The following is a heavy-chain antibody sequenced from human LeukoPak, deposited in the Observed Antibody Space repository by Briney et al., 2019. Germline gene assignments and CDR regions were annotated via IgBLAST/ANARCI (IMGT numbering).Heavy chain of an antibody. CDR3: ARSDSGSGSYFDY. Sequence: PGGSLRLSCAASGFTFNTYSMNWVRQAPGKGLEWVSSITSSSGYTYYADSVKGRFTISSDNAYNSLYLQMDSLSPDATAVYYCARSDSGSGSYFDYWGQGTLVTVSS. CDR1: GFTFNTYS. D-gene: IGHD3-10*01. J-gene: IGHJ4*02. CDR2: ITSSSGYT. V-gene: IGHV3-21*01.